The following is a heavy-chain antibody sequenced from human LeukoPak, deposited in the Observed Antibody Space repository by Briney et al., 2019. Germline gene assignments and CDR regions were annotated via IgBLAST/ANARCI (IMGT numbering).Heavy chain of an antibody. CDR3: ARTHDYGDYGDPYYFDY. CDR2: INHSGST. D-gene: IGHD4-17*01. Sequence: PSETLSLTCAVYGGSFSGYYWSWIRQPPGKGLEWIGEINHSGSTNYNPSLKSRVTISVDTSKNQFSLKLSSVTAADTAVYYCARTHDYGDYGDPYYFDYRGQGTLVTVSS. V-gene: IGHV4-34*01. J-gene: IGHJ4*02. CDR1: GGSFSGYY.